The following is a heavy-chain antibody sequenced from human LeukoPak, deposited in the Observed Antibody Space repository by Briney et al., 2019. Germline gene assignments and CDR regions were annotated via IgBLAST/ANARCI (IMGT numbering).Heavy chain of an antibody. D-gene: IGHD3-10*01. CDR2: INHSGST. Sequence: GSLRLSCAASGFTFSDYYMSWIRQPPGKGLEWIGEINHSGSTNYNPSLKSRVTISVDTSKNQFSLKLSSVTAADTAVYYCARNMGVTTYYYYYYMDVWGKGTTVTISS. J-gene: IGHJ6*03. CDR1: GFTFSDYY. CDR3: ARNMGVTTYYYYYYMDV. V-gene: IGHV4-34*01.